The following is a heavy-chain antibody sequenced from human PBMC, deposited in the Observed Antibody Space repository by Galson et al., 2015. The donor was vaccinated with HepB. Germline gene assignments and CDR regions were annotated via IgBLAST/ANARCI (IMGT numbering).Heavy chain of an antibody. D-gene: IGHD4-23*01. J-gene: IGHJ3*02. CDR1: GFTFSSYS. Sequence: SLRLSCAASGFTFSSYSMNWVRQAPGKGLEWVSSISSSSSYIYYADSVKGRFTISRDNAKNSLYLQMNSLRAEDTAVYYCARDPAVVTPVPAFDIWGQGTMVTVSS. CDR2: ISSSSSYI. CDR3: ARDPAVVTPVPAFDI. V-gene: IGHV3-21*01.